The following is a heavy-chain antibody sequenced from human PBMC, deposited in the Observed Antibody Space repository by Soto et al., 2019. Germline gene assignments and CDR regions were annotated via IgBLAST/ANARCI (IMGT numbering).Heavy chain of an antibody. V-gene: IGHV3-23*01. CDR2: ISGSGGST. CDR1: GFTVSSYA. CDR3: AKDPPPWLVLGHHY. Sequence: GGSLTLACAASGFTVSSYAMSGVRQAPGKGLEWVSAISGSGGSTYYADSVKGRFTISRDNSKNTLYLQMNSLRAEDTAVYYCAKDPPPWLVLGHHYWGQGPLVTVSS. J-gene: IGHJ4*02. D-gene: IGHD6-19*01.